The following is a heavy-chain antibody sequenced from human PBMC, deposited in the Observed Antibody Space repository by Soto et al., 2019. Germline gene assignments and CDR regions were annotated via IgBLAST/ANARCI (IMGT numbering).Heavy chain of an antibody. CDR2: INPNSRGT. V-gene: IGHV1-2*02. CDR1: GYTFTGYY. Sequence: ASVKVSCNASGYTFTGYYIHWVRQAPGQGLEWMGWINPNSRGTNYAQKFQGRVTMTRDTSISTAYMELSRLRSDDTAVYYCARGIVGATTWLDYWGQGTLVTVSS. CDR3: ARGIVGATTWLDY. J-gene: IGHJ4*02. D-gene: IGHD1-26*01.